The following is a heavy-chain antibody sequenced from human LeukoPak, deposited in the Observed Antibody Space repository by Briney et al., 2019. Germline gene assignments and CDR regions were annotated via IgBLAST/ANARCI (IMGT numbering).Heavy chain of an antibody. CDR2: IYYSGST. CDR1: GGSISSYY. V-gene: IGHV4-59*01. Sequence: SETLSLTCTVSGGSISSYYWSWIRQPPGKGLEWIGYIYYSGSTNYNPSLKSRVTISVDTSKNQFSLKLSSVTAADTAVYYCARGYYDYVWGSYRYGLLDYWGQGTLVTVSS. CDR3: ARGYYDYVWGSYRYGLLDY. D-gene: IGHD3-16*02. J-gene: IGHJ4*02.